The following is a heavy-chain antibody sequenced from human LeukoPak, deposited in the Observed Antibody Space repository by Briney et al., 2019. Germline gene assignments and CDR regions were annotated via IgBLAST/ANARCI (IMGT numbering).Heavy chain of an antibody. Sequence: GGSLRLSCAASGFTFSTYQIIWVRQAPGKRLAWVAYISSSGSTIYQADSVKGRFTISRYDAKNSLYLQMNSLRAEDTAVYYCAREVKHYGSGNYEDMDGWGKGTTVTVSS. CDR1: GFTFSTYQ. D-gene: IGHD3-10*01. J-gene: IGHJ6*03. V-gene: IGHV3-48*03. CDR2: ISSSGSTI. CDR3: AREVKHYGSGNYEDMDG.